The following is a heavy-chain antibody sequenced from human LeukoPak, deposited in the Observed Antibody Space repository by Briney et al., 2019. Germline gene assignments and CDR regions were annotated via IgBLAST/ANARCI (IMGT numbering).Heavy chain of an antibody. D-gene: IGHD3-10*01. J-gene: IGHJ5*02. CDR2: IKHSGST. CDR1: GGSFSSYY. Sequence: SLSLTCAVYGGSFSSYYCSSIRQPPRKWMEWIGEIKHSGSTNYNPSLKSRITISVVTAKTQFSLKLSSVTAADTAVNYCARGPLITMVRGVITWFDPWGQGTLVTVSS. V-gene: IGHV4-34*01. CDR3: ARGPLITMVRGVITWFDP.